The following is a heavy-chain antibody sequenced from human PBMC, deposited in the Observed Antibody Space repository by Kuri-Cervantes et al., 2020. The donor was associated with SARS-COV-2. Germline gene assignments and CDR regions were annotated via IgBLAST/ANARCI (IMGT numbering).Heavy chain of an antibody. V-gene: IGHV3-23*01. CDR3: ANPTGHYYYGMDV. Sequence: GGSLRLSCAASGFTFSSYAMSWVRQAPGKGLEWASAISGSGGSTYYADSVKGRFTISRDNSKNTLYLQMNSLRAEDTAVYYCANPTGHYYYGMDVWGQGTTVTVSS. J-gene: IGHJ6*02. CDR2: ISGSGGST. CDR1: GFTFSSYA.